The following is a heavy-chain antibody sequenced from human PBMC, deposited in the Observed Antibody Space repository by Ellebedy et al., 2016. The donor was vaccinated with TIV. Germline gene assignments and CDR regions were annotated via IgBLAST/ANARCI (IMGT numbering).Heavy chain of an antibody. V-gene: IGHV4-59*01. Sequence: MPSETLSLTCTVSGGSISSYYWSWIRQPPGKGLEWIGYIYYSGSTNYNPSLKSRVTISVDTSKNQFSLKLSSVTAADTAVYYCARGGYSGYLAAFDIWGQGTMVTVSS. CDR3: ARGGYSGYLAAFDI. D-gene: IGHD5-12*01. CDR1: GGSISSYY. J-gene: IGHJ3*02. CDR2: IYYSGST.